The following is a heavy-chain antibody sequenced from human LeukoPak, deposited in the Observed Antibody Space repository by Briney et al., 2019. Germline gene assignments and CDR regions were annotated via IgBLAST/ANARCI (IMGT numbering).Heavy chain of an antibody. Sequence: SETLSLTCTVSGGSISSYYRSWIRQPPGKGLEWIGYVYYSGSTNYNPSLKSRVTISVDTSMDQFFLNLNSVTAADTAVYYCVRGGTNWFDPWGQGTLVTVSS. V-gene: IGHV4-59*08. D-gene: IGHD2-15*01. J-gene: IGHJ5*02. CDR2: VYYSGST. CDR3: VRGGTNWFDP. CDR1: GGSISSYY.